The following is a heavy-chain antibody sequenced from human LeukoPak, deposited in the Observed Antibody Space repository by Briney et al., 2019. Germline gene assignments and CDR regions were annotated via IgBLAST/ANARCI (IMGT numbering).Heavy chain of an antibody. CDR2: VSGSGTST. Sequence: PGGSLRLSCAASGFTFSSYAMGWVRQAPGKGLEWVSDVSGSGTSTNYADSVKGRHTISRDNSKNTLYLQMNNLRAEDTAVYYCAKVGRASWAPYYFDYWGQGTLVTVSS. D-gene: IGHD2-2*01. CDR1: GFTFSSYA. J-gene: IGHJ4*02. CDR3: AKVGRASWAPYYFDY. V-gene: IGHV3-23*01.